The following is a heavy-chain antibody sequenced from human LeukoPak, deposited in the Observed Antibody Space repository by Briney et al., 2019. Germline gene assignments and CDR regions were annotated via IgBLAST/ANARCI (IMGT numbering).Heavy chain of an antibody. Sequence: ASVKVSCKASGYTFTDYYMHWVRQAPGQGLEWMGWINPDSGGTNYAQNFQGRVTMTRDTSISTTYMELSRLRSDDTAVYYCARPFIETPSLGALDYWGQGTLVTVSS. V-gene: IGHV1-2*02. CDR3: ARPFIETPSLGALDY. J-gene: IGHJ4*02. D-gene: IGHD4-23*01. CDR2: INPDSGGT. CDR1: GYTFTDYY.